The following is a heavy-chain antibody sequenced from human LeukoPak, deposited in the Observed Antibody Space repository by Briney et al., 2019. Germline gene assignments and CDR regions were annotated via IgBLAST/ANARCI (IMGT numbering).Heavy chain of an antibody. Sequence: ASVKVSCKASGYTFTSYYMHWVRQAPGQGLEWMGIINPSGGSTSYAQKFQGRVTMTRDTSTSTVYMELSSLKSEDTAVYYCARGSSYGYMYNWFDPWGQGTLVTVSS. CDR2: INPSGGST. D-gene: IGHD5-18*01. J-gene: IGHJ5*02. V-gene: IGHV1-46*01. CDR1: GYTFTSYY. CDR3: ARGSSYGYMYNWFDP.